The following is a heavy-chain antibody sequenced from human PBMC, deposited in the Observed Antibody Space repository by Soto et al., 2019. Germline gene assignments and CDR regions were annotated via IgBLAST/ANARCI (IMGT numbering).Heavy chain of an antibody. J-gene: IGHJ5*02. V-gene: IGHV4-31*03. CDR3: AREVRATIFGVVTIGWFDP. Sequence: QVQLQESGPGLVKPSQTLSLTCTVSGGSISSGGYYWSWIRQHPGKGLEWIGYIYYSGSTYYNPSLKSRVTISVDTSKNQFSLKLSSVTAADTAVYYCAREVRATIFGVVTIGWFDPWGQGTLVTVSS. CDR1: GGSISSGGYY. D-gene: IGHD3-3*01. CDR2: IYYSGST.